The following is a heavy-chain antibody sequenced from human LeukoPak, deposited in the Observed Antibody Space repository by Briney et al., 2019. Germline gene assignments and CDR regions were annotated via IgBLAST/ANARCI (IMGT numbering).Heavy chain of an antibody. D-gene: IGHD1-26*01. J-gene: IGHJ4*02. CDR2: VNQDGSEE. CDR3: AKASGWELPDY. Sequence: GGSLRLSCAASEFTFSDYWMSWVRQAPGKGLECVASVNQDGSEEYYVDSVKGRFIISRDNAKNSLYLQMNSLRAEDTAMYYCAKASGWELPDYWGQGTLVTVSS. CDR1: EFTFSDYW. V-gene: IGHV3-7*03.